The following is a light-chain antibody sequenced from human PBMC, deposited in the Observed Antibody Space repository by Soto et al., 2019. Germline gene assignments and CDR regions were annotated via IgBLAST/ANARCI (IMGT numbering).Light chain of an antibody. V-gene: IGKV3-20*01. Sequence: EIVLTQSPXTXXXXXXXXXXXSXXASHSVSRTYLAWYQQKPGQAPRLLMYGASDRATGTPGRFSGSGSGTDFTLTISGLEPEDSAVYYCQQFDDSVTFGQGTRLEIK. CDR3: QQFDDSVT. CDR1: HSVSRTY. CDR2: GAS. J-gene: IGKJ5*01.